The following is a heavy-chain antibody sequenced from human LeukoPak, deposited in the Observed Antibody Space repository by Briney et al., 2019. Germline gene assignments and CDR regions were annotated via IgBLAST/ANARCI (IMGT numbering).Heavy chain of an antibody. Sequence: VGSLRLSCAVSGFTFTAYAMSWARQAPGKGLGWVSAMSGSGGVTYYAESVKGRFSISRDNSKNTPHLQMNSLRAEDKAVYYCAKGAMPYYDGSGYNYCDYWRGGTQDSVSS. CDR1: GFTFTAYA. CDR2: MSGSGGVT. CDR3: AKGAMPYYDGSGYNYCDY. V-gene: IGHV3-23*01. D-gene: IGHD3-22*01. J-gene: IGHJ4*02.